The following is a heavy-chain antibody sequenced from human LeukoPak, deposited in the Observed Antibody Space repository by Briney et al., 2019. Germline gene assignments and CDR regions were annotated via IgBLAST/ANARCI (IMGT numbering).Heavy chain of an antibody. Sequence: PSQTLSLTCTVSGGSINIGNYYWSWVRQPPGKGLEWIGHIYRTGSTYYNPSLKSRVTISVDTSKNQFSLNVSSVTAADTAVYYCARVEGLCSSTRCLTRYFDLWGRGTLVTVSS. V-gene: IGHV4-30-2*01. CDR1: GGSINIGNYY. J-gene: IGHJ2*01. CDR2: IYRTGST. CDR3: ARVEGLCSSTRCLTRYFDL. D-gene: IGHD2-2*01.